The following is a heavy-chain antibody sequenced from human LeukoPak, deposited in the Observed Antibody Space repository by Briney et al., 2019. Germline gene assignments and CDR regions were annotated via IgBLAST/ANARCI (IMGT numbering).Heavy chain of an antibody. CDR1: GYTFTSYG. J-gene: IGHJ5*02. D-gene: IGHD5-12*01. CDR3: ARDPGIVATTPNWFDP. CDR2: ISAYNGNT. Sequence: ASVKVSCKASGYTFTSYGISWVRQAPGQGLEGMGWISAYNGNTNYAQKLQGRVTMTTDTSTSTAYMELRSLRSDDTAVYYCARDPGIVATTPNWFDPWGQGTLVTVSS. V-gene: IGHV1-18*04.